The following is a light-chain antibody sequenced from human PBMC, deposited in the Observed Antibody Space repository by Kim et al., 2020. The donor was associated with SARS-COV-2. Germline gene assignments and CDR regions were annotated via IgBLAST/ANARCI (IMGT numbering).Light chain of an antibody. CDR2: EAS. CDR3: QQYHSYRYT. J-gene: IGKJ2*01. Sequence: DILLTQSPSTLSAFVGDRVTITCRASHSITGWVAWYQQKPGKAPKLVIYEASSFESGVPSRFSGSGSGTEFTLTISSLQPDDFATYNSQQYHSYRYTLGQGTKLEI. CDR1: HSITGW. V-gene: IGKV1-5*01.